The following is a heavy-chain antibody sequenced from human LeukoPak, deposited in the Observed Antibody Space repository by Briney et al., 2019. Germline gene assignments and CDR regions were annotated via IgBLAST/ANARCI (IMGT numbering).Heavy chain of an antibody. CDR2: ISSSSSYI. J-gene: IGHJ4*02. CDR3: AREWRYCSGGSCYSDY. CDR1: GFTFSSYS. V-gene: IGHV3-21*01. Sequence: GGSLRLSCAASGFTFSSYSMNWVRQAPGKGLEWVSSISSSSSYIYYADSVKGRFTISRDNAKNSLYLQMNSLRAEDTAVYYCAREWRYCSGGSCYSDYWGQGTLVTVSS. D-gene: IGHD2-15*01.